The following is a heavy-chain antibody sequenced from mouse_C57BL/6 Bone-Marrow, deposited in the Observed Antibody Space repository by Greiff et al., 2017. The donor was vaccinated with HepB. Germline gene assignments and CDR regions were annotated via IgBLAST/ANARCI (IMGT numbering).Heavy chain of an antibody. V-gene: IGHV1-72*01. Sequence: VQLQQPGAELVKPGASVKLSCKASGYTFTSYWMHWVKQRPGRGLEWIGRIDPNSGGTKYNEKFKSKATMTVDKPSSTAYMQLSSLTSEDSAVYYCARWDGSSWDYAMDYWGQGTSVTVSS. CDR2: IDPNSGGT. J-gene: IGHJ4*01. CDR3: ARWDGSSWDYAMDY. D-gene: IGHD1-1*01. CDR1: GYTFTSYW.